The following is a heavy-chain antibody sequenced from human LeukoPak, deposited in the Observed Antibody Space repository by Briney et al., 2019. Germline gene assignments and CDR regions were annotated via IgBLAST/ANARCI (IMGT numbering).Heavy chain of an antibody. Sequence: ASVKVSCKASGYTFTGYYIHWVRQAPGQRLEWMGWVNPVSGGANYAQRFQGRVTMTRDTSISTVSMELSSLRSDDTAVYYCARAGVLIGGQITYYYYYLDVWGKGTTVTVSS. CDR3: ARAGVLIGGQITYYYYYLDV. J-gene: IGHJ6*03. CDR1: GYTFTGYY. CDR2: VNPVSGGA. V-gene: IGHV1-2*02. D-gene: IGHD3-10*01.